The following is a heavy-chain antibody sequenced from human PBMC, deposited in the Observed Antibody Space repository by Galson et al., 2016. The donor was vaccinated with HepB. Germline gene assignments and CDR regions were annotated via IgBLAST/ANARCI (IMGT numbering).Heavy chain of an antibody. Sequence: SLRLSCAASGFTFSGYAMAWVRQAPGKGLEWVSGMSDSDDIYYAPTVKGRFTISRDNAKNSLYLQMNSLRVEDTAVYYCARELVVGPAEYFHHWGQGPLVAVSA. J-gene: IGHJ1*01. D-gene: IGHD1-26*01. CDR2: MSDSDDI. V-gene: IGHV3-23*01. CDR3: ARELVVGPAEYFHH. CDR1: GFTFSGYA.